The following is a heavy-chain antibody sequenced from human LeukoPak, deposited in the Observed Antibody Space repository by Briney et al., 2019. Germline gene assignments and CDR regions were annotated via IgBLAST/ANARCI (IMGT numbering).Heavy chain of an antibody. Sequence: PGGSLRLSCAASGFTFSRYGMSWVRQAPGKGLEWVAVVAYDGRTQYYADSVKGRFTISRDNSRNTLSLQMDSLRADDTAFYYCAKETHQMVAKSFGSWGLGTLVTVSS. V-gene: IGHV3-30*18. CDR2: VAYDGRTQ. CDR1: GFTFSRYG. D-gene: IGHD2-15*01. CDR3: AKETHQMVAKSFGS. J-gene: IGHJ4*02.